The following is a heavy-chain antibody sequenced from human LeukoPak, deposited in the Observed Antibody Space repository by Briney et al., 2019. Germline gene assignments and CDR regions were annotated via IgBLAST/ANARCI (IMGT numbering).Heavy chain of an antibody. J-gene: IGHJ4*02. Sequence: ASVKVSCKVSGYTLTELSMHWVRQAPGKALEWLGVFDPDDGETIYAQKFQGKVTMTENTSTDTAYMELSSLRSEDTAVYYCATEGAAGTYDDWGQGTLVTVSS. CDR3: ATEGAAGTYDD. V-gene: IGHV1-24*01. CDR1: GYTLTELS. CDR2: FDPDDGET. D-gene: IGHD6-13*01.